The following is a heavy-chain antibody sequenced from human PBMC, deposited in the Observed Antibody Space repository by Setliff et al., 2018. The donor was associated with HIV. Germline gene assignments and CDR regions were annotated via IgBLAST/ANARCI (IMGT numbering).Heavy chain of an antibody. Sequence: SETLSLTCTVSGYPISSRYYWGWVRQPPGKGLEWIGSIYHTGSTYYNPSLKGRVTISVDTSKNQFSLNLTSLTAADTAVYYCARIDGEAADTNYWGQGTLVTVSS. D-gene: IGHD6-13*01. CDR1: GYPISSRYY. V-gene: IGHV4-38-2*02. J-gene: IGHJ4*02. CDR2: IYHTGST. CDR3: ARIDGEAADTNY.